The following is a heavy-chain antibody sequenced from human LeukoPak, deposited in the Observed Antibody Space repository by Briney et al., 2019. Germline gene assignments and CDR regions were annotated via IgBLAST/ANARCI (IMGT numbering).Heavy chain of an antibody. CDR3: AKGAMVRGVLDY. V-gene: IGHV3-23*01. D-gene: IGHD3-10*01. Sequence: GGSLRLSCAASGFTFSSYSMNWVRQAPGKGLEWVSTISNSGESTYYADSVKGRFTISRDNSRNTLFLQMNSLRAEDTAVYYCAKGAMVRGVLDYWGQGTLVTVSS. CDR1: GFTFSSYS. CDR2: ISNSGEST. J-gene: IGHJ4*02.